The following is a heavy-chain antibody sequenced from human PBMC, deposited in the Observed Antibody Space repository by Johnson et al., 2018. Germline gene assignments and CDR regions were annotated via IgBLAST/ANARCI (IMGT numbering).Heavy chain of an antibody. Sequence: VQLVEAGGGLVQPGRSLRLTCVVSGFTFDDRAMHWIRQSPGKGLEWVSGINWNSDAIGYGDSVKGRFTVSRDNAKNPLYLQMNRLKTEDTAVYYCTTDGEAERDAFDIWGRGTMVTVSS. CDR1: GFTFDDRA. CDR2: INWNSDAI. CDR3: TTDGEAERDAFDI. J-gene: IGHJ3*02. V-gene: IGHV3-9*01.